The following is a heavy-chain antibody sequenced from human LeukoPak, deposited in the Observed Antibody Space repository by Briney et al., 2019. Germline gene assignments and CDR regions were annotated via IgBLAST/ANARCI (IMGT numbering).Heavy chain of an antibody. V-gene: IGHV3-23*01. CDR2: ISGSGGST. D-gene: IGHD2-2*01. CDR3: AKEGGYCSSTSCYGGGPDY. J-gene: IGHJ4*02. Sequence: GGSLRLSCAASGFTFSSYAMSWVRQAPGKGLEWVSAISGSGGSTYYADSVKGRFTISRNNSKNTLYLQMNSLRAEDTAVYYCAKEGGYCSSTSCYGGGPDYWGQGTLVTVSS. CDR1: GFTFSSYA.